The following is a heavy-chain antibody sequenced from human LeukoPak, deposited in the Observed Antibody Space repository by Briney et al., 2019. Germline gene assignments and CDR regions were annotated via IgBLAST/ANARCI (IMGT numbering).Heavy chain of an antibody. CDR1: GDSVSSNSAA. D-gene: IGHD2-2*03. CDR3: ATSLTGYCSSTSCEWSLSAFDI. V-gene: IGHV6-1*01. CDR2: TYYRSKWYN. Sequence: SQTLSLTRAISGDSVSSNSAAWNWIRQSPSRGLEWLGRTYYRSKWYNDYVVSVKSRIIINPDTSKNQFSLQLNSVTAADTAVYYCATSLTGYCSSTSCEWSLSAFDIWGQGTMVTVSS. J-gene: IGHJ3*02.